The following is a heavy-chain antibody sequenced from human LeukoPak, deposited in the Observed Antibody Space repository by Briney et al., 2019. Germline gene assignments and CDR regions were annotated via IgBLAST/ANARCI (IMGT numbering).Heavy chain of an antibody. J-gene: IGHJ6*02. Sequence: SETLSLTCTVSGGSISSTSYYWDWIRLPPGKGLEWIGSVYYSGGTFYNPSLKSRVIVSIDTSKNQFSLKLSSVTAANTAVYYCARGDSSGYFGYYYYGMDVWGQGTTVTVSS. CDR1: GGSISSTSYY. D-gene: IGHD3-22*01. CDR3: ARGDSSGYFGYYYYGMDV. CDR2: VYYSGGT. V-gene: IGHV4-39*07.